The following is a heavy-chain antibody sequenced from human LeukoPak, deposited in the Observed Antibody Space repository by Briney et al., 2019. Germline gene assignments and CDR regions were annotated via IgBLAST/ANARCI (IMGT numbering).Heavy chain of an antibody. J-gene: IGHJ4*02. D-gene: IGHD3-22*01. Sequence: WGSLRLSCAASGFTFSSYWMSWVRQAPGKGLEWVANIKQDGSEKYYVDSVKGRFTISRDNAKNSLYLQMNSLRAEDTAVYYCARNTYPYDSSGYYPYYFDYWSQGTLVTVSS. V-gene: IGHV3-7*01. CDR1: GFTFSSYW. CDR2: IKQDGSEK. CDR3: ARNTYPYDSSGYYPYYFDY.